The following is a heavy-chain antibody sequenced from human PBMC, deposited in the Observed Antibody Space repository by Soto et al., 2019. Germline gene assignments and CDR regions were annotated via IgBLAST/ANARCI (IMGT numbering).Heavy chain of an antibody. V-gene: IGHV4-59*08. CDR1: GGSISSYY. CDR2: IYYSGST. Sequence: PSETLSLTCTVSGGSISSYYWSWIRQPPWKGLEWIGYIYYSGSTNYNPSLKSRVTISVDTSKNQFSLKLSSVTAADTAVYYCARQVATIWAGWIDPWGQGTLVTVST. D-gene: IGHD5-12*01. CDR3: ARQVATIWAGWIDP. J-gene: IGHJ5*02.